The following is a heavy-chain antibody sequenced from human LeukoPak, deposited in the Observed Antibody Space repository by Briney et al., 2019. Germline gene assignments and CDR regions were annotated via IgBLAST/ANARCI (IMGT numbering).Heavy chain of an antibody. D-gene: IGHD3-22*01. CDR2: ITSSGAAT. J-gene: IGHJ4*02. CDR1: GFTFSSYA. CDR3: AKDRPNYYGSNGHYYKLNGDC. Sequence: GGSLRLSCGASGFTFSSYAMSWVRQAPGKGLEWVSSITSSGAATYYADSVKGRFTISRDNSDNTLYLQMNGLRAEDTAVYYCAKDRPNYYGSNGHYYKLNGDCWGQGTLVTVSS. V-gene: IGHV3-23*01.